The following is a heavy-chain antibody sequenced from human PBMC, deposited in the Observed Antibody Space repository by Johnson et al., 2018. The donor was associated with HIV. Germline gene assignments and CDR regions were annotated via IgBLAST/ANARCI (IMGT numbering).Heavy chain of an antibody. D-gene: IGHD5-18*01. V-gene: IGHV3-30-3*02. CDR3: AKDTAMVRSSAAFDI. Sequence: QVQLVESGGGVVQPGGSLRLSCAASGFTFSSHAIHWVRQAPGKGLEWVAVISYDGRNKHYADSVTGRFTISRDNSENTLYLQMNSLSPEDTAIYYCAKDTAMVRSSAAFDIWGQGTMVTVSS. J-gene: IGHJ3*02. CDR1: GFTFSSHA. CDR2: ISYDGRNK.